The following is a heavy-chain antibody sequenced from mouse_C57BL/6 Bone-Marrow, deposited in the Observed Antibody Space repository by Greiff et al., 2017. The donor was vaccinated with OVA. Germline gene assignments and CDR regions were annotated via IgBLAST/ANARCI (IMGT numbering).Heavy chain of an antibody. D-gene: IGHD1-1*01. Sequence: EVQLQQSGPELVKPGASVKISCKASGYSFTDYYMHWVKQSTGKSLEWIGVINPNDGTTSYNQKFKGKATLTVDQSSSTAYMQLNSLTSEDSAVYYCAFYYGSSYRYFDVWGTGKTVTVTS. J-gene: IGHJ1*03. CDR3: AFYYGSSYRYFDV. CDR1: GYSFTDYY. CDR2: INPNDGTT. V-gene: IGHV1-39*01.